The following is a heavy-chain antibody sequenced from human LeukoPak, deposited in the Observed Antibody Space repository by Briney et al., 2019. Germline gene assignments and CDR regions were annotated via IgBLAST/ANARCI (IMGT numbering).Heavy chain of an antibody. CDR1: GYTFTSYH. D-gene: IGHD2-2*01. V-gene: IGHV1-46*01. CDR3: ARGRGTYCSSTSCYHGFDY. J-gene: IGHJ4*02. Sequence: AAVKVSCKASGYTFTSYHLHLVRQAPGQGLEWMEQINPSYSGTSYAQKFQGRVTMTRDTSTNTVYMELSSLRSEDTAVYYCARGRGTYCSSTSCYHGFDYWGQGTLVTVSS. CDR2: INPSYSGT.